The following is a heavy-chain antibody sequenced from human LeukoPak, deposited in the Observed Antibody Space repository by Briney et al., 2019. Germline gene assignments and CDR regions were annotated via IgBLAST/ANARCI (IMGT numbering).Heavy chain of an antibody. CDR2: IYYSGST. CDR1: GGSISSYY. V-gene: IGHV4-59*01. CDR3: ARERSYWYFDL. Sequence: SETLSLTCTVSGGSISSYYWSWIRQPPGKGLEWIGYIYYSGSTNYNPSLKSRVTISVDKSKNQFSLKLSSVTAADTAVYYCARERSYWYFDLWGRGTLVTVSS. J-gene: IGHJ2*01.